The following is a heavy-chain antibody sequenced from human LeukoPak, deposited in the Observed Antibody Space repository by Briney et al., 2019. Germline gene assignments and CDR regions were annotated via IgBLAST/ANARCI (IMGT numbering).Heavy chain of an antibody. CDR2: IIPIFGTA. J-gene: IGHJ5*02. V-gene: IGHV1-69*13. CDR3: AARLTYYYDSSGYRPLRWFDP. Sequence: ASVKVSCTASGYTFTSYGISWVRQAPGQGLEWMGGIIPIFGTANYAQKFQGRVTITADESTSTAYMELSSLRSEDTAVYYCAARLTYYYDSSGYRPLRWFDPWGQGTLVTVSS. CDR1: GYTFTSYG. D-gene: IGHD3-22*01.